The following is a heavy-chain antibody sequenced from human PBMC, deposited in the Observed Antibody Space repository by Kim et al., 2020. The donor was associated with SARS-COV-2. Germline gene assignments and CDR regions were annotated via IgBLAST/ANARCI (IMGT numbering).Heavy chain of an antibody. D-gene: IGHD6-13*01. V-gene: IGHV3-30*04. J-gene: IGHJ3*02. CDR3: ASSAAGTGHDAFDI. Sequence: GGSLRLSCAASGFTFSSYAMHWVRQAPGKGLEWVAVISYDGSNKYYADSVKGRFTISRDNSKNTLYLQMNSLRAEDTAVYYCASSAAGTGHDAFDIWGQGTMVTVSS. CDR1: GFTFSSYA. CDR2: ISYDGSNK.